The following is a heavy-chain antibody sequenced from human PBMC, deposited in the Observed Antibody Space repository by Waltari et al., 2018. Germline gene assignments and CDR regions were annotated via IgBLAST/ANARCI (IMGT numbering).Heavy chain of an antibody. J-gene: IGHJ5*02. Sequence: APGKGPEWVGRIKSKTDGGTTDYAAPVKGRFTISRDDSKNTLYLQMNSLKTEDTAVYYCTTEGVTYYDCWSGDPNNHNWFDPWGQGTLVTVSS. D-gene: IGHD3-3*01. CDR2: IKSKTDGGTT. CDR3: TTEGVTYYDCWSGDPNNHNWFDP. V-gene: IGHV3-15*01.